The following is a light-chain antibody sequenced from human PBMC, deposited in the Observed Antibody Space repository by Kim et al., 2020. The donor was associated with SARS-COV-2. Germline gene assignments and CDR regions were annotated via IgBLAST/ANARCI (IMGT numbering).Light chain of an antibody. CDR3: QQLNSYPLT. CDR1: QGITGF. Sequence: DIQLTQSPSFLSASVGDRVTITCRASQGITGFLAWYQQKPGRAPKLLIYGATTLQSGVPSRFSGSGYGTDFTLTIGSLQPEDFATYYCQQLNSYPLTFGGGTKLEIK. V-gene: IGKV1-9*01. CDR2: GAT. J-gene: IGKJ4*01.